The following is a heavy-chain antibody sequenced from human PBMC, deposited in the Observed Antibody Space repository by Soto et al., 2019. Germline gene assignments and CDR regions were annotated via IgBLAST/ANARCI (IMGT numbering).Heavy chain of an antibody. CDR3: VKNRGRSSSCSLDGWFGP. CDR2: ISSSGIST. CDR1: GFSFSNYA. V-gene: IGHV3-64D*08. D-gene: IGHD6-6*01. Sequence: GGSLRLSCSASGFSFSNYAMHWVRQAPGKGLEYVSAISSSGISTYYADSVKGRFTISRDNSKNTLYLQMSSLRGEDTAVYYCVKNRGRSSSCSLDGWFGPWGRGTLVTVSS. J-gene: IGHJ5*02.